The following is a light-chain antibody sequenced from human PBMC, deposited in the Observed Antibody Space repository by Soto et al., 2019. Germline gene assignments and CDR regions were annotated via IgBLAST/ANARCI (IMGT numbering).Light chain of an antibody. CDR3: MQALQTPIT. V-gene: IGKV2-28*01. CDR1: QSLLHSNGYNY. J-gene: IGKJ5*01. Sequence: DIVMTQSPLSLPVTPGEPASISCRSSQSLLHSNGYNYLDWYLQKPGQSPQLLIYLGSNRASGVPARLSGSGSGTDFTLKLSRVEAEDVGVYYCMQALQTPITFGQGTRLEIK. CDR2: LGS.